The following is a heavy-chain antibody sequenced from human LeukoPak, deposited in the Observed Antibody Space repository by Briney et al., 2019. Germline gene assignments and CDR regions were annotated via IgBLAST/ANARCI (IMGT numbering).Heavy chain of an antibody. Sequence: GGSLRLSCAASGFTFSHYWMHWVRHAPGKGLVWVSRVKNDGSSTSYADSVKGRFTISRDNAKNTLSLQMNSLRVEDTAVYYCARAAAGYDGFDIWGQGTLVTVSS. CDR1: GFTFSHYW. CDR2: VKNDGSST. J-gene: IGHJ3*02. D-gene: IGHD6-13*01. V-gene: IGHV3-74*01. CDR3: ARAAAGYDGFDI.